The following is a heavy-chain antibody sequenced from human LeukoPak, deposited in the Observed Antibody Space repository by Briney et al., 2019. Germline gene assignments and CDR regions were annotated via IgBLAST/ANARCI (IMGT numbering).Heavy chain of an antibody. CDR2: MNPKSGYT. CDR1: GYTFTNYN. J-gene: IGHJ4*02. D-gene: IGHD6-19*01. V-gene: IGHV1-8*02. Sequence: ASVKVSCKASGYTFTNYNINWVRQATGQGLEWMGWMNPKSGYTGYAQKFQGRLTMTRNTSISTAYMDLSSLRSEDTAIYYCARGGEGAEVAGFWGQGTLVTVSS. CDR3: ARGGEGAEVAGF.